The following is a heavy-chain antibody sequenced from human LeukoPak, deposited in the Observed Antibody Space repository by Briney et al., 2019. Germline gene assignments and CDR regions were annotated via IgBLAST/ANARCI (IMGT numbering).Heavy chain of an antibody. J-gene: IGHJ6*02. V-gene: IGHV3-20*04. Sequence: GGSLRLSCAASGFTFDDYGMSWVRQAPGKGLEWVSGINWNGGSTGYADSVKGRFTISRDNAKNSLYLQMNSLRAEDTAVYYCARDSSSWPSYYYYGMDVWGQGTTVTVSS. CDR1: GFTFDDYG. D-gene: IGHD6-13*01. CDR3: ARDSSSWPSYYYYGMDV. CDR2: INWNGGST.